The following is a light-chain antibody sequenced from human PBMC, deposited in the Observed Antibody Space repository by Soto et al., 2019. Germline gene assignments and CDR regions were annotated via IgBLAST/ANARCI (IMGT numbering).Light chain of an antibody. J-gene: IGKJ2*01. CDR3: QQCSNWSYT. CDR2: DAS. V-gene: IGKV3-11*01. Sequence: EIVLTQSPATLSLSPGERATLSCRASQSVGSFLGWYQQKPGQAPRLLIFDASNWATGIPARFSGSGSGTDFTLTVSSLEPEDSAVYYCQQCSNWSYTFGQGTRLEIK. CDR1: QSVGSF.